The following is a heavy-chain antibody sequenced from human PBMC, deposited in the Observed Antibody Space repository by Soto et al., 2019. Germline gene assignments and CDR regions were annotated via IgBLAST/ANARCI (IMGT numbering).Heavy chain of an antibody. D-gene: IGHD4-17*01. CDR2: IYYRGST. V-gene: IGHV4-31*03. Sequence: QVRLEESGPGLVKPSETLALICSVSGGSVNNANYFWNWIRHHPENGLEWIGYIYYRGSTRYNPSFKNRAPLSIDTTNDQFSLRLNSVTVAETAVYFCARDADYGGSRGGLDVWGRGTTVTVSS. CDR1: GGSVNNANYF. J-gene: IGHJ6*02. CDR3: ARDADYGGSRGGLDV.